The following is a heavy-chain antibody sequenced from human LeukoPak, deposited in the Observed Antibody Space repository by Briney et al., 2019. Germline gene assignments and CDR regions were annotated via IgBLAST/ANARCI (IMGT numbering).Heavy chain of an antibody. Sequence: GGSLRLSCAASGFTLSSHSMAWVRQAPGKGREWVSAIRGSGDTALYADSVKGRFTTSRDNFKNIVYLEMNSLRAEDTATYYCAKVTWESRPPDCNSWGPGTLVTVSS. J-gene: IGHJ4*02. CDR1: GFTLSSHS. CDR2: IRGSGDTA. V-gene: IGHV3-23*01. D-gene: IGHD6-6*01. CDR3: AKVTWESRPPDCNS.